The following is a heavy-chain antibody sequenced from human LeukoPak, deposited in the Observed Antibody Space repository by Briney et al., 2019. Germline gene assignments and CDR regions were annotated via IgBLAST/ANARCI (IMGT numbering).Heavy chain of an antibody. V-gene: IGHV3-23*01. CDR1: RFSFSAYP. J-gene: IGHJ4*02. CDR3: AKEGGYSYGPPSYFDY. CDR2: ISASGDVT. Sequence: GGSLRLSCAASRFSFSAYPMGWVRRAPGKGLEWVSGISASGDVTFHADPVKGRFTISRDNSKNTLYLQMNSLRAEDTAEYYCAKEGGYSYGPPSYFDYWDQGTLVTVSS. D-gene: IGHD5-18*01.